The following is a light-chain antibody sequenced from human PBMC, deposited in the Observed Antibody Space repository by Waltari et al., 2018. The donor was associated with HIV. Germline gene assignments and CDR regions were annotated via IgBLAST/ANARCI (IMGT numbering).Light chain of an antibody. CDR1: QSILSSSNNRKY. CDR3: HQYYTTPYT. V-gene: IGKV4-1*01. J-gene: IGKJ2*01. CDR2: WAS. Sequence: DIVMTQSPDSLAVSLVERATMNCKSSQSILSSSNNRKYLSWYQQKPGQPPKLLIYWASSRDYGVHDRFIGRGSGTDCSLTISSLQAEDVAVYFCHQYYTTPYTFGQGTKLEIK.